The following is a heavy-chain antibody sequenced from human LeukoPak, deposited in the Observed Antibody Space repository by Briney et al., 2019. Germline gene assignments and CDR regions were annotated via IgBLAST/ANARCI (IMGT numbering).Heavy chain of an antibody. CDR3: ARAGSYRFDY. J-gene: IGHJ4*02. V-gene: IGHV3-74*01. Sequence: PGGSLRLSCVGSGFTFSTSWVHWVRHAPGQGLVWLSRMNGDGGTINYVDSVKGRFTVSRDNAKNTLYLQMNSLGVEDTAIYYCARAGSYRFDYWGPGTQVTVSS. CDR2: MNGDGGTI. D-gene: IGHD3-16*02. CDR1: GFTFSTSW.